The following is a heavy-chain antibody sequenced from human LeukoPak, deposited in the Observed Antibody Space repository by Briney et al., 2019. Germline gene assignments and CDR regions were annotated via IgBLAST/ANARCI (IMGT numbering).Heavy chain of an antibody. J-gene: IGHJ4*02. CDR2: INPNSGDT. CDR3: ARSRLGATDY. V-gene: IGHV1-2*02. CDR1: GNTFTAYY. D-gene: IGHD1-26*01. Sequence: ASVKVSCKASGNTFTAYYIHWVRQAPGQGLEWMGWINPNSGDTNYAQKFQGRVTMTRDTSISTAYMELSRLRSDDTAVYYCARSRLGATDYWGQGTLVTVSS.